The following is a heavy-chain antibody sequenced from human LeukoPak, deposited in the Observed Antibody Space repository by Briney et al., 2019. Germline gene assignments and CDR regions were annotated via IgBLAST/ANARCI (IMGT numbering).Heavy chain of an antibody. CDR1: GYSFTSYW. CDR3: ARQYYDYVWGSYRHDY. D-gene: IGHD3-16*02. J-gene: IGHJ4*02. V-gene: IGHV5-51*01. Sequence: GESLKISCKGSGYSFTSYWIGWVRQMPGKGLEWMGIIYPGDSDTRYSPSFQGQVTISADKSISTAYLQWSSLKASDTAMYYCARQYYDYVWGSYRHDYWGQGTLVTVSS. CDR2: IYPGDSDT.